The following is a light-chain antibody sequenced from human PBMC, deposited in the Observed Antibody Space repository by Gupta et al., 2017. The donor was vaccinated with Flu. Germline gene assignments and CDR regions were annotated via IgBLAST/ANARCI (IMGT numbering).Light chain of an antibody. CDR2: AAS. J-gene: IGKJ4*01. Sequence: VIWVTQTPSLLSASTGDRITISCRVSQGIDNFLDWYQQKPGKAPEVLIYAASTLQSGVPSRFSGTGSGTDFTLTISWLQSEDFATYYCQQYYSFPLTFGGGTTVEIK. CDR1: QGIDNF. CDR3: QQYYSFPLT. V-gene: IGKV1D-8*01.